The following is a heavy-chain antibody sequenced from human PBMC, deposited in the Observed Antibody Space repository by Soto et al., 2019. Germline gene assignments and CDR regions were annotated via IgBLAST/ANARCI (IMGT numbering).Heavy chain of an antibody. D-gene: IGHD5-12*01. CDR1: GFTFSSYA. Sequence: GGSLRLSCAASGFTFSSYAMTWVRQAPGKGLEWVSTIRASGGSTYYADSMQGRFTISRDNSMNTVLLHMNSLRAEDTAIYYCAKGGYTSPFDYWGLGNLVTVSS. J-gene: IGHJ4*02. V-gene: IGHV3-23*01. CDR3: AKGGYTSPFDY. CDR2: IRASGGST.